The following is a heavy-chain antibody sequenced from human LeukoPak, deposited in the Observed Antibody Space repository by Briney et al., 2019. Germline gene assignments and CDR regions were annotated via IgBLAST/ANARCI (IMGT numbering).Heavy chain of an antibody. V-gene: IGHV1-46*01. Sequence: AAVKVSCKGSGYTFTSYYMHWVGQAPGQGREWMGIINPSGGSTSYAQKFQGRVTMTRDTSTSTVYMELSSLRSEDTAVYYCARDDYGGNSGSLFNAFDIWGQGTMVTVSS. CDR1: GYTFTSYY. CDR2: INPSGGST. CDR3: ARDDYGGNSGSLFNAFDI. J-gene: IGHJ3*02. D-gene: IGHD4-23*01.